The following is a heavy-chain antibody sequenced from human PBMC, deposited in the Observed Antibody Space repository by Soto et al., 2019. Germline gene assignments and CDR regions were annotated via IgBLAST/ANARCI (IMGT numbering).Heavy chain of an antibody. D-gene: IGHD3-10*01. CDR3: ARDKGGAALKGSGMDV. J-gene: IGHJ6*02. V-gene: IGHV4-31*02. CDR1: GGSIGSRDYY. Sequence: QVQVQESGPGLVKPSQTLSLKCSVSGGSIGSRDYYWSWIRQHPEKGLEWIGSIYYNGNTDYNPSLRGRPTMSLDTSMYEFSLKLTSVTAADTAVYYCARDKGGAALKGSGMDVWGQGNTVTVS. CDR2: IYYNGNT.